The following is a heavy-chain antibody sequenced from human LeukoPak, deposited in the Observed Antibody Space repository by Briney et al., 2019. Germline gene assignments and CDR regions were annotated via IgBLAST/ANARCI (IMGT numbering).Heavy chain of an antibody. J-gene: IGHJ3*02. CDR2: ISYDGSNK. D-gene: IGHD3-3*01. V-gene: IGHV3-30*03. CDR3: ARDTHYDFWSASDAFDI. Sequence: GRSLRLSCAASGFVFRNYGMHWVRQAPGKGLEWVAVISYDGSNKYYADSVKGRFTIPRDNSKNTLYLQMNNLRAEDTSVYYCARDTHYDFWSASDAFDIWGQGTMVTVSS. CDR1: GFVFRNYG.